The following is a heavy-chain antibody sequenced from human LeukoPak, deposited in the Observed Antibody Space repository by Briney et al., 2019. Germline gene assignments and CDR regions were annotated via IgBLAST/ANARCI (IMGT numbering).Heavy chain of an antibody. D-gene: IGHD2-15*01. CDR3: ARQPLGYLSLFFDY. Sequence: ASVKVSCKASGYTLTSYDISWVRQAPGQGLEWMGGIIPIFGTANYAQKFQGRVTITTDESTSTAYMELSSLRSEDTAVYYCARQPLGYLSLFFDYWGQGTLVTVSS. CDR2: IIPIFGTA. J-gene: IGHJ4*02. CDR1: GYTLTSYD. V-gene: IGHV1-69*05.